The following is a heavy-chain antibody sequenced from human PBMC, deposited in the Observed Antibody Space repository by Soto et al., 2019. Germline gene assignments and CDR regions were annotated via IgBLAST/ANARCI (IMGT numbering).Heavy chain of an antibody. V-gene: IGHV1-2*04. CDR1: GYTFTGYY. J-gene: IGHJ6*02. CDR2: INPNSGGT. Sequence: GASVKVSCKASGYTFTGYYMHWVRQAPGQGLEWMGWINPNSGGTNYAQKFQGWVTMTRDTSISTAYMELSRLRSDDTAVYYCARENRDNYYYGMDVWGQGTTVTVSS. CDR3: ARENRDNYYYGMDV.